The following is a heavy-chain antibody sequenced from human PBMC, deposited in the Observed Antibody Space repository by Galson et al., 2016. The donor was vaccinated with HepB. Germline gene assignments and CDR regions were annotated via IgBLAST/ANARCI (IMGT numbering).Heavy chain of an antibody. D-gene: IGHD3-10*01. CDR2: IRTKTYDETP. CDR1: GFTFGDYA. CDR3: PRGFLWFGELLYQDY. Sequence: SLRLSCATSGFTFGDYAVTWVRQAPGKGLEWVGFIRTKTYDETPHYAASVEGRFFISRDDSKSVAYLQMNSLQIEDTALYFCPRGFLWFGELLYQDYWGQGTPVTVSS. V-gene: IGHV3-49*04. J-gene: IGHJ4*02.